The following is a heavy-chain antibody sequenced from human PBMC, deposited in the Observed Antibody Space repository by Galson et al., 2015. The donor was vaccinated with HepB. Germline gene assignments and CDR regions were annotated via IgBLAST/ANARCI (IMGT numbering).Heavy chain of an antibody. CDR3: VKDWRGNTCDATCMGN. CDR1: GFTFITYT. D-gene: IGHD4-23*01. V-gene: IGHV3-23*01. Sequence: SLRLSCAASGFTFITYTMTWVRQAPGKGLEWVSSISDGGDTTYYADSVEGRFTISRDNSKNMVYLQLNSLRVEDTAIYYCVKDWRGNTCDATCMGNWGQGNLVT. CDR2: ISDGGDTT. J-gene: IGHJ4*02.